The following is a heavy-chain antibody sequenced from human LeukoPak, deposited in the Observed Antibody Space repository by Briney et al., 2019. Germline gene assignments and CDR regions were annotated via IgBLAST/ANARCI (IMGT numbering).Heavy chain of an antibody. V-gene: IGHV3-21*01. J-gene: IGHJ4*02. CDR3: AARDSYGSGSYPIDY. CDR2: ISSRSTYI. Sequence: GGSLRLSCAASGFTFSSYSMNWVRQAPGKGLEWVSSISSRSTYIYYADSLKGRFTISRDNAKNSLYLQMNSLGAEDTAVYYCAARDSYGSGSYPIDYWGQGTLVTVSS. D-gene: IGHD3-10*01. CDR1: GFTFSSYS.